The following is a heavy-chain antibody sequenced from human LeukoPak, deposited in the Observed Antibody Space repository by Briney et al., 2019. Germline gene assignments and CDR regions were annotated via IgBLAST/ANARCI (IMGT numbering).Heavy chain of an antibody. D-gene: IGHD4-23*01. J-gene: IGHJ4*02. CDR3: AKLSPYGGIAY. V-gene: IGHV3-23*01. CDR1: GFTFSSYA. CDR2: ISGSGGST. Sequence: PRGSLRLSCAASGFTFSSYAMSWVRQVPGKGLEWVSAISGSGGSTYYADSVKGRFTISRDNSRNTLYLQMNSLRAEDTAVYYCAKLSPYGGIAYWGQGTLVTVSS.